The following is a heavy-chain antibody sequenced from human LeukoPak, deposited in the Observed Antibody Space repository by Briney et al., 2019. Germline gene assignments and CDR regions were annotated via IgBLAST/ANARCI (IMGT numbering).Heavy chain of an antibody. V-gene: IGHV3-23*01. CDR2: IRGSGGST. Sequence: GGSLRLSCAASGFTFSTYAVSWVRQAPGKGLEWVSAIRGSGGSTYYADFVKGRFTISRDNSKNTVYLQMNSLRAEDTAVYYCAKPAYYDSNGYYSPFDYWGQGTLVTVSS. CDR1: GFTFSTYA. J-gene: IGHJ4*02. CDR3: AKPAYYDSNGYYSPFDY. D-gene: IGHD3-22*01.